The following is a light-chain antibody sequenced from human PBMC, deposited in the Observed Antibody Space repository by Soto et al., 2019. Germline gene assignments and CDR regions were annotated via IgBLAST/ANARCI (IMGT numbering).Light chain of an antibody. CDR3: AAWDGSLNNVL. V-gene: IGLV1-44*01. CDR1: GSSIGTNT. J-gene: IGLJ2*01. CDR2: GNN. Sequence: QSVLTQPRSASGTPGQRVTISCSGSGSSIGTNTVNWYRQLPGTAPKLLIYGNNQRPSGVPDRFSGSKSGTSASLAISGLQSEDEAGYYCAAWDGSLNNVLFGGGTKVTVL.